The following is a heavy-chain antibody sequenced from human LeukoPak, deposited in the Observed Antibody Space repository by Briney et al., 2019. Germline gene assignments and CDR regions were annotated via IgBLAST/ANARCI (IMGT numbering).Heavy chain of an antibody. CDR2: ISAYNGNT. Sequence: GASVKVSCKASGYTFTSYGISWVRQAPGQGLEWMGWISAYNGNTNYAQKLQGRVTMTTDTSTSTAYMELRSLRSDDTAVYYCAASWDYYDSSGYYHYADYWGQGTLVTVSS. D-gene: IGHD3-22*01. CDR1: GYTFTSYG. V-gene: IGHV1-18*01. J-gene: IGHJ4*02. CDR3: AASWDYYDSSGYYHYADY.